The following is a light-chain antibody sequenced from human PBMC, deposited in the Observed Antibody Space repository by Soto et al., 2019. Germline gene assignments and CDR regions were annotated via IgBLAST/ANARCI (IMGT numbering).Light chain of an antibody. CDR3: AAWDDSLSVL. CDR1: SSNIGSNY. J-gene: IGLJ1*01. CDR2: RNN. V-gene: IGLV1-47*01. Sequence: QSVLTQPPSASGTPGQRVTISCSGSSSNIGSNYVYWYQQLPGAAPKLLIYRNNQRPSGAPDRFSGSKSGTSASLAISGLRSEDEADYYCAAWDDSLSVLFGTGTKLTVL.